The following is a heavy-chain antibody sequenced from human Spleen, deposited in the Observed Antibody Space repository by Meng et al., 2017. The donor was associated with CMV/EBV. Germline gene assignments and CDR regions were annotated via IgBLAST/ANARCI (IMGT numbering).Heavy chain of an antibody. CDR1: GGSSSTDYYF. J-gene: IGHJ6*02. V-gene: IGHV4-39*07. CDR2: IYYSGST. CDR3: ARDKRGYVFFGPRVFRNGMDV. Sequence: SETLSLTCTVSGGSSSTDYYFWGWIRQPPGKGLEWIANIYYSGSTYYNPSLKSRVTISVDTSKNQFSLKLSSVTAADTAVYYCARDKRGYVFFGPRVFRNGMDVWGQGTTVTVSS. D-gene: IGHD3-3*01.